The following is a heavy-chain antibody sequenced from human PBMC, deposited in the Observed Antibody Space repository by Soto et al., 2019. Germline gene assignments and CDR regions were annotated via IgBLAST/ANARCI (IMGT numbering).Heavy chain of an antibody. Sequence: SETLSLTCAVYGGSFSGYFWSWIRQPPGKGLEWIGEINHSGSTNYNPSLKSRVTISVDTSKNQFSLKLSSVTAADTAVYYCARGLILRGAFDIWGQRTMVTVSS. CDR1: GGSFSGYF. CDR3: ARGLILRGAFDI. V-gene: IGHV4-34*01. CDR2: INHSGST. D-gene: IGHD3-10*01. J-gene: IGHJ3*02.